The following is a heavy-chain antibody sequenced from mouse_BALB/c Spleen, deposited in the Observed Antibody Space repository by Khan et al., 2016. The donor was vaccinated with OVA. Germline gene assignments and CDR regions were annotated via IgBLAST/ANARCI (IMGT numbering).Heavy chain of an antibody. D-gene: IGHD1-1*02. CDR1: GYTFTNYG. V-gene: IGHV9-3-1*01. Sequence: QIQLVQSGPELKKPGETVKISCKASGYTFTNYGMNWVKQAPGKALKWMGWISTYTGEPTYADDFKGRFAFSLETSARTAYLQINNLKNEDTATYFCTRPPHCSYVLVYWGQGTSVTVSS. J-gene: IGHJ4*01. CDR3: TRPPHCSYVLVY. CDR2: ISTYTGEP.